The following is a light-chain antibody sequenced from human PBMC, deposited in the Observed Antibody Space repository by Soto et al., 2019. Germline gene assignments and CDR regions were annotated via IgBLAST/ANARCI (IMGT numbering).Light chain of an antibody. CDR3: QQSYSTPYT. CDR2: AAS. Sequence: AIRMTQSPSSFSASTGDRVTITCRASQGISSYLAWYQQKPGKAPKLLIYAASTLQSGVPSRFSGSGSGTDFTLTISCLQSEDFATYYCQQSYSTPYTFGQGTKL. V-gene: IGKV1-8*01. J-gene: IGKJ2*01. CDR1: QGISSY.